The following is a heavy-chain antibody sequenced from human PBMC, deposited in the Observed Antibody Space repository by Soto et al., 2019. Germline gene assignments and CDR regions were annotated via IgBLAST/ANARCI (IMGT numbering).Heavy chain of an antibody. D-gene: IGHD1-7*01. J-gene: IGHJ6*03. Sequence: GGSLRLSCAASGFTFSSYGMHWVRQAPGKGLEWVAVIWYDGGNKYYADSVKGRFTISRDNSKNTLYLQMNSLRAEDTAVYYCAREQPELRPNYYYYYMDVWGKGTTVTVSS. V-gene: IGHV3-33*01. CDR1: GFTFSSYG. CDR2: IWYDGGNK. CDR3: AREQPELRPNYYYYYMDV.